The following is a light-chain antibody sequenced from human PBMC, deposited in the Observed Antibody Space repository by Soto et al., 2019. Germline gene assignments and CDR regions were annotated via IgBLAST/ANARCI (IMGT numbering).Light chain of an antibody. V-gene: IGKV1-9*01. Sequence: DIQLTQSPSFLSASVGDRVTITCRASQGISSYLAWYQQKPGKAPKLLIYAASTLQSGVPSRFSGSGSGTEFTLTISSLQPEDFATYYCQQLNSYPASGITFGPGTKVDIK. J-gene: IGKJ3*01. CDR2: AAS. CDR1: QGISSY. CDR3: QQLNSYPASGIT.